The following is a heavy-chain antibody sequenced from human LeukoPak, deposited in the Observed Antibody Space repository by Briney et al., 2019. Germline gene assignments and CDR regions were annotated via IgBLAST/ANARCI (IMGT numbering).Heavy chain of an antibody. CDR1: GYTFTSYG. J-gene: IGHJ4*02. CDR3: ARVSLNSGYDSSFDY. Sequence: ASVKVSCKASGYTFTSYGISWVRQAPGQGLEWMGWISAYNGNTNYAQRLQGRVTMTTDTSTSTAYMELRSLRSDDTAVYYCARVSLNSGYDSSFDYWGQGTLVTVSS. V-gene: IGHV1-18*01. CDR2: ISAYNGNT. D-gene: IGHD5-12*01.